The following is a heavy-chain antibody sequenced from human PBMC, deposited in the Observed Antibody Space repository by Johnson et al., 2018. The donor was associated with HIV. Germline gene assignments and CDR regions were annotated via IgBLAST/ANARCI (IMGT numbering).Heavy chain of an antibody. D-gene: IGHD2-15*01. J-gene: IGHJ3*02. CDR3: ARRGEYCSDGSCYEAFDI. CDR1: GFTFSSYA. V-gene: IGHV3-30*04. CDR2: ISYDGSSK. Sequence: QVQLVESGGGVVQPGRSLRLSCADSGFTFSSYAMHWVRQAPGKGLEWVAVISYDGSSKDYTDSVRGRFTISRDNSKNTLYLQMNSLKTEDTAVYYCARRGEYCSDGSCYEAFDIWG.